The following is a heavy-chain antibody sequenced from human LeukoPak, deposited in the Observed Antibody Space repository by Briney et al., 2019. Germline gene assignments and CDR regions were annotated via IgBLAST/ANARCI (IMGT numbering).Heavy chain of an antibody. CDR2: IRYDGSNK. D-gene: IGHD6-13*01. J-gene: IGHJ4*02. CDR1: GFTFSSYG. V-gene: IGHV3-30*02. CDR3: AKDATLPYSSSWYRDFDY. Sequence: GGSLRLSCAASGFTFSSYGMHWVRQAPGKGLEWVAFIRYDGSNKYYADSVKGRFTISRDNSKNTLYLQMNSLRAEDTAVYYCAKDATLPYSSSWYRDFDYWGKGTLVTVSS.